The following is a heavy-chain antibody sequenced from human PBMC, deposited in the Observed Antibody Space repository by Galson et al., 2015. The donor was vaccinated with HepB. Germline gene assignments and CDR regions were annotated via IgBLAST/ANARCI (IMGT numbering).Heavy chain of an antibody. D-gene: IGHD3-22*01. CDR1: GFTFDNFA. Sequence: SLRLSCAASGFTFDNFAMSWVRQAPGKGLEWVSGLNWNGATTAYADSVKGRFTISRDNAKRSLYLQMNSLRAEDTALYYCTKSNWLSGGWFDPWGQGTMVTVSS. CDR2: LNWNGATT. CDR3: TKSNWLSGGWFDP. V-gene: IGHV3-20*04. J-gene: IGHJ5*02.